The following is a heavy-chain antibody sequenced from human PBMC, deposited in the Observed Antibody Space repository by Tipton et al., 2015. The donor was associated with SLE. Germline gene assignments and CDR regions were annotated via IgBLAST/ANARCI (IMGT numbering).Heavy chain of an antibody. CDR2: IYYSGST. D-gene: IGHD3-3*01. Sequence: TLSLTCAVYGGSFSGYYWSWIRQPPGKGLEWIGYIYYSGSTNYNPSLKSRVTISVDTSKNQFALKLSSVTAADTAVYYCARAPGYDFWSGYSPHDAFDIWGQGTMVTVSS. J-gene: IGHJ3*02. V-gene: IGHV4-59*01. CDR3: ARAPGYDFWSGYSPHDAFDI. CDR1: GGSFSGYY.